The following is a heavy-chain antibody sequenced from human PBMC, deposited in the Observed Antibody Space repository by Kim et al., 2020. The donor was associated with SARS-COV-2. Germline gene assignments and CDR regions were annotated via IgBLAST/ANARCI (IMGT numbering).Heavy chain of an antibody. Sequence: GGSLRLSCAASGFTFSSYSMNWVRQAPGKGLEWVSSISSSSSYIYYADSVKGRFTISRDNAKNSLYLQMNSLRAEDTAVYYCARDSDCTNGVCYDAFDIWGQGTMVTVSS. CDR1: GFTFSSYS. CDR3: ARDSDCTNGVCYDAFDI. J-gene: IGHJ3*02. D-gene: IGHD2-8*01. V-gene: IGHV3-21*01. CDR2: ISSSSSYI.